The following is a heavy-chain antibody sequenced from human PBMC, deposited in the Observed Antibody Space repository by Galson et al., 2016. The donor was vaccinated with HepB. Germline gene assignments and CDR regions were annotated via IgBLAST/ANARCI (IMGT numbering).Heavy chain of an antibody. Sequence: LRLSCAGSGFTFSKYRMHWVRQPPGKGLEYVSVTTDNEADTYYVDPVKGRFTISRDNSKNTLYLQMDSLRGEDTSVYYCARDPSFGDLDYWGQGTLVTVSS. CDR2: TTDNEADT. CDR1: GFTFSKYR. CDR3: ARDPSFGDLDY. J-gene: IGHJ4*02. V-gene: IGHV3-64*02. D-gene: IGHD3-3*01.